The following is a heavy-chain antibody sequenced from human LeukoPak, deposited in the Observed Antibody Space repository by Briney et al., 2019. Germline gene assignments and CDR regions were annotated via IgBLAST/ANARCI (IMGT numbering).Heavy chain of an antibody. D-gene: IGHD6-19*01. V-gene: IGHV3-7*01. CDR1: GFTFSSYW. J-gene: IGHJ4*02. CDR3: ARDRSSGWPGSFDY. Sequence: GGSLRLSCAASGFTFSSYWMSWVRQAPGKGLEWVANIKHDGGEKYYVDSVKGRFTISRDNAKNSPYLQMNSLRPEDTAVYYCARDRSSGWPGSFDYWGQGTLVTVSS. CDR2: IKHDGGEK.